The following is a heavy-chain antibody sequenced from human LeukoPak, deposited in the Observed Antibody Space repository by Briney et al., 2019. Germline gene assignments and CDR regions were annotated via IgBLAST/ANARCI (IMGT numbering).Heavy chain of an antibody. J-gene: IGHJ4*02. CDR2: IYSSGST. CDR1: GGSFSGYN. D-gene: IGHD1-26*01. Sequence: PSETLSLTCAVYGGSFSGYNWSWIRQPAGKGLEWIGRIYSSGSTNYNPSLKSRVTMSLDTSKNQFSLKLSSVTAADTAVYYCARAAHSGSLAPFDYWGQGTLVTVSS. CDR3: ARAAHSGSLAPFDY. V-gene: IGHV4-59*10.